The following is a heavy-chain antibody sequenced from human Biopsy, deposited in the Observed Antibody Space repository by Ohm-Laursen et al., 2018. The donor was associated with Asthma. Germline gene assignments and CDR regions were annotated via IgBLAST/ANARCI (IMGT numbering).Heavy chain of an antibody. J-gene: IGHJ4*02. CDR1: GGSITSSSYY. CDR2: MYHSGSP. D-gene: IGHD3-22*01. Sequence: GTLSLTCTVSGGSITSSSYYWGWIRQSPGKGMEWIGSMYHSGSPYYHPSLKSRAPISVDTSKNQLSLKMSSVTAADTAVYFCVRHQYSSSWSTFDYWGQGALVTVSS. CDR3: VRHQYSSSWSTFDY. V-gene: IGHV4-39*01.